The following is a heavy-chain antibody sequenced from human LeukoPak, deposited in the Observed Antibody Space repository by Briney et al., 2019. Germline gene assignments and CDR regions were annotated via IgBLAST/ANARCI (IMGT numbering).Heavy chain of an antibody. J-gene: IGHJ3*02. V-gene: IGHV4-34*01. D-gene: IGHD6-13*01. CDR1: GGSFSGYY. CDR2: INHSGST. CDR3: ARDIAAAGTHDAFDI. Sequence: SETLSLTCAVYGGSFSGYYWSWIRQPPGKGLEWIGEINHSGSTNYNPSLKSRVTISVDTSKNQFSLKLSSVTAADTAVYYCARDIAAAGTHDAFDIWGQGTMVTVSS.